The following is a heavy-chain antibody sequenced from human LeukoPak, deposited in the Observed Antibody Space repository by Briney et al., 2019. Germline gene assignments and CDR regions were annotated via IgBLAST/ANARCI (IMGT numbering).Heavy chain of an antibody. J-gene: IGHJ4*02. D-gene: IGHD3-3*01. CDR1: GFTFSSYS. CDR3: AKNWLRFLEWFSTFDY. V-gene: IGHV3-23*01. CDR2: ISGSGGST. Sequence: GGSLRLSCAASGFTFSSYSMNWVRQAPGKGLEWVSAISGSGGSTYYADSVKGRFTISRDNSKNTLYLQMNSLRAEDTAVYYCAKNWLRFLEWFSTFDYWGQGTLVTVSS.